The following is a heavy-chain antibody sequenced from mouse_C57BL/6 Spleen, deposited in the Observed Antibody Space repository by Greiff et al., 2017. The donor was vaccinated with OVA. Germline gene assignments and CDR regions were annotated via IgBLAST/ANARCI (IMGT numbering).Heavy chain of an antibody. CDR2: IWSGGST. Sequence: QVQLKESGPGLVQPSQSLSITCTVSGFSLTSYDVHWVRQSPGKGLEWLGVIWSGGSTDYNAAFISRLSISKDNSKSQVFFKMNSLQADDTAIYYCARGGEFSYWYFDVWGTGTTVTVSS. J-gene: IGHJ1*03. V-gene: IGHV2-2*01. CDR1: GFSLTSYD. CDR3: ARGGEFSYWYFDV.